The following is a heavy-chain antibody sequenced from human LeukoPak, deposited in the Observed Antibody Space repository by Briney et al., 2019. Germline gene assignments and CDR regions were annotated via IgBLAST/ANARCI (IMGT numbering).Heavy chain of an antibody. V-gene: IGHV1-69*13. CDR3: AICLWTNYYYYGMDV. CDR1: GGTFSSYA. Sequence: SVKVSCKASGGTFSSYAISWVRQAPGQGLEWMGVITPIFGTANYAQKFQGRVTITADESTSTAYMELSSLRSEDTAVYYCAICLWTNYYYYGMDVWGQGTTVTVSS. J-gene: IGHJ6*02. D-gene: IGHD2/OR15-2a*01. CDR2: ITPIFGTA.